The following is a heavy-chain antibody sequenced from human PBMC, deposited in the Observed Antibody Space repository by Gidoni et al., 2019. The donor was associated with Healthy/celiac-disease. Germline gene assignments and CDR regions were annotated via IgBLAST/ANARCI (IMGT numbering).Heavy chain of an antibody. D-gene: IGHD6-13*01. V-gene: IGHV5-10-1*03. J-gene: IGHJ6*02. CDR1: GYSVTSYW. Sequence: EVQLVQSGAEVIKPGESLRFACKGAGYSVTSYWNSLGRQMPGKGLEWMGRIDPSDSYTNYSPSFQGHVTISADKSISTAYLQWSSLKASDTAMYYCAALLIAAAGTANYYYYYGMDVWGQGTTVTVSS. CDR3: AALLIAAAGTANYYYYYGMDV. CDR2: IDPSDSYT.